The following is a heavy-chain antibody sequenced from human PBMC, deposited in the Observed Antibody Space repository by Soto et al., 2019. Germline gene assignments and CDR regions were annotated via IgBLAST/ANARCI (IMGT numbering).Heavy chain of an antibody. CDR1: GYTFTSYG. CDR2: ISAYNGNT. Sequence: QVQLVQSGAEVKKPGASVKVSCKASGYTFTSYGISWVRQAPGQGLEWMGWISAYNGNTNYAQKLQGRDTMTTDTSTSTAYMELRSLRSDDTAVYYCARVVFRAVADKPSDYWGQGTLVTVSS. CDR3: ARVVFRAVADKPSDY. D-gene: IGHD6-19*01. J-gene: IGHJ4*02. V-gene: IGHV1-18*01.